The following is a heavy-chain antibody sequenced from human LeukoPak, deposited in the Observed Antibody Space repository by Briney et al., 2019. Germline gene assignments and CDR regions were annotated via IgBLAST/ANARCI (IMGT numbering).Heavy chain of an antibody. CDR1: GYTFTSYG. D-gene: IGHD6-6*01. CDR2: ISAYNGNT. J-gene: IGHJ4*02. Sequence: ASVKVSCKASGYTFTSYGISWVRQAPGQGLEWMGWISAYNGNTNYAQKLQGRVTMTTDTSRSTAYMELRSLRSDDTAVYYCARDRGIAARRVRSVVVFDYWAREPWSPSPQ. CDR3: ARDRGIAARRVRSVVVFDY. V-gene: IGHV1-18*01.